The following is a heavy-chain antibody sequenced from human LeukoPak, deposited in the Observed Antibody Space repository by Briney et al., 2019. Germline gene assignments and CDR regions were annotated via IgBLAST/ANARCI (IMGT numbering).Heavy chain of an antibody. CDR1: DSTFTSYW. J-gene: IGHJ6*02. CDR2: IYPGDSDT. Sequence: GGSLQISCQGSDSTFTSYWIGCGRQLPGKGLEWRGIIYPGDSDTRYSPSFQGQVTISADKSISTAYLQWSSLKASDTAMYYCARHSWDSSGYYDYYYGMDVWGQGTTVIVSS. V-gene: IGHV5-51*01. CDR3: ARHSWDSSGYYDYYYGMDV. D-gene: IGHD3-22*01.